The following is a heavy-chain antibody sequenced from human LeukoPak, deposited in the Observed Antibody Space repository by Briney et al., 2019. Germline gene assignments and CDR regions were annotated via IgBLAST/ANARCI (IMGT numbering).Heavy chain of an antibody. CDR1: GGSISSYY. Sequence: SETLSLTCTVSGGSISSYYWSWIRQPPGKGLEWIGYIYYSGSTNYNPSLKSRVTISVDTSKNQFSLKLSSVTAADTAVYYCARVRGYCSGGSCYGYWYFDHWGRGTLVTVSS. V-gene: IGHV4-59*13. D-gene: IGHD2-15*01. J-gene: IGHJ2*01. CDR2: IYYSGST. CDR3: ARVRGYCSGGSCYGYWYFDH.